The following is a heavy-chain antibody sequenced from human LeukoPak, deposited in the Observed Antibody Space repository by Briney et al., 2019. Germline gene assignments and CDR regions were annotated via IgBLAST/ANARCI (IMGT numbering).Heavy chain of an antibody. D-gene: IGHD3-22*01. CDR3: ARNPPNYYDSSGRMGAFDV. CDR1: GGFISSGGYY. V-gene: IGHV4-39*01. J-gene: IGHJ3*01. Sequence: SETVSLTCVDSGGFISSGGYYWGWIRHPPEKGLEWIGSVHHSGITYYNTSLKSRVTISVDKSKNQFSLELTSVTAADTAVYYCARNPPNYYDSSGRMGAFDVWGQGTMVTVSS. CDR2: VHHSGIT.